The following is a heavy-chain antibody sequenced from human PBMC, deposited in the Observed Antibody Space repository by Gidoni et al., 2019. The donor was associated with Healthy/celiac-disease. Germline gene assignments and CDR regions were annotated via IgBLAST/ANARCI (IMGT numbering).Heavy chain of an antibody. V-gene: IGHV3-21*01. J-gene: IGHJ3*02. D-gene: IGHD2-21*02. CDR2: ISSSSSYI. CDR3: ATAIVVVTATPPDAFDI. CDR1: GFTFSSYS. Sequence: EVQLVESGGGLVKPGGSLRLSCAASGFTFSSYSMNWVRQAPGKGLEWVSSISSSSSYIYYADSVKGRFTISRDNAKNSLYLQMNSLRAEDTAVYYCATAIVVVTATPPDAFDIWGQGTMVTVSS.